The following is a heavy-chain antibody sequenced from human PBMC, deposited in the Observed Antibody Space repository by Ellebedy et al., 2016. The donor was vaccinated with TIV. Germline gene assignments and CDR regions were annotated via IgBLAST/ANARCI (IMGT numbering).Heavy chain of an antibody. Sequence: GESLKISXVASGVTVTSNYMSWVRQAPGKGLEWVSVIYSGGSMFYVDSVKGRFTISRDDSKNTLYLQMNSLRVEDTAVYYCARGINAPPLDAFDLWGQGTMVTVSS. CDR2: IYSGGSM. J-gene: IGHJ3*01. D-gene: IGHD3-16*01. V-gene: IGHV3-53*01. CDR1: GVTVTSNY. CDR3: ARGINAPPLDAFDL.